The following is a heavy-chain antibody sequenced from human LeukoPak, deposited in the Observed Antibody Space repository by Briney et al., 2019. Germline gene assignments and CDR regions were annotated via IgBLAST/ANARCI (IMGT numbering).Heavy chain of an antibody. J-gene: IGHJ6*02. CDR1: GVSITSRNYY. V-gene: IGHV4-39*07. Sequence: SETLSLTCTVSGVSITSRNYYWGWIRQPPGKGLEWIGNFDHSARTYYNPSLKSRVTISVDTSKNQFSLKLSSVTAADTAVYYCARCDTYCSTSSCYSPAYGLDVWGQGTTVTVSS. D-gene: IGHD2-2*01. CDR2: FDHSART. CDR3: ARCDTYCSTSSCYSPAYGLDV.